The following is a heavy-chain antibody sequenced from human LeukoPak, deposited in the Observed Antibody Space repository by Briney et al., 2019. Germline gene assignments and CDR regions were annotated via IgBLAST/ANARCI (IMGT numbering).Heavy chain of an antibody. D-gene: IGHD6-19*01. J-gene: IGHJ4*02. Sequence: GGSLRLSWAGSGFSLSSYWMNWVRKAPGKGLEWVANIKQDGSEKNYVDSVKGRFTISKDNAKNSVYLQMDNLRAEDTAVYYCARGLFSSEAYWGQGILVTVSP. CDR1: GFSLSSYW. CDR3: ARGLFSSEAY. CDR2: IKQDGSEK. V-gene: IGHV3-7*03.